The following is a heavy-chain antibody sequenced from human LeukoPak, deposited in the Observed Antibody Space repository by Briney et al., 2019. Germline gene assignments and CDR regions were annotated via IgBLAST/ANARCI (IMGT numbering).Heavy chain of an antibody. CDR2: IYHSGST. CDR3: ARESGISSTQFDY. D-gene: IGHD2-2*01. V-gene: IGHV4-38-2*02. CDR1: GYSISSGYY. J-gene: IGHJ4*02. Sequence: PSETLSLXCTVSGYSISSGYYWGWIRQPPGKGLEWIGSIYHSGSTYYNPSLKSRVTISVDTSKNQFSLKLSSVTAADTAVYYCARESGISSTQFDYWGQGTLVTVSS.